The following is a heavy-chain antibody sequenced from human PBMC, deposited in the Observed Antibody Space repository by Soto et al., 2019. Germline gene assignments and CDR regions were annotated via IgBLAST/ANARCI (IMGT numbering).Heavy chain of an antibody. CDR1: GGSISSVY. CDR3: ARDKSLYSSDTFDI. CDR2: IYHSGST. Sequence: SETLSLTCTVSGGSISSVYWSWIRQPPGKGLEWIGYIYHSGSTNYNPSLKSRVTISVDTSKNQFSLRLSSVTAADTAVYYCARDKSLYSSDTFDIWGQGTMVTVSS. V-gene: IGHV4-59*01. J-gene: IGHJ3*02. D-gene: IGHD6-13*01.